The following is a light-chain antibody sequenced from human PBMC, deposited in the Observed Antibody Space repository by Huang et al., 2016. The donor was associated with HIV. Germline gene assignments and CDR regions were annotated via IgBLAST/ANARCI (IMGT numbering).Light chain of an antibody. V-gene: IGKV3-20*01. CDR3: QQYGSSPT. J-gene: IGKJ4*01. CDR2: GAS. Sequence: EIVLTQSPGTLSLSPGERATLSCRASQRVSSSHLVWYQQKPGQAPRLLIYGASSRATGIPDRFSGSGSGTDFTLTISRLEPEDFVVYYCQQYGSSPTFGGGTKVEIK. CDR1: QRVSSSH.